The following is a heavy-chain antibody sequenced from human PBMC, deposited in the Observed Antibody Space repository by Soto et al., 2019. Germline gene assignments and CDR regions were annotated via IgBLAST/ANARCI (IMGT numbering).Heavy chain of an antibody. J-gene: IGHJ6*03. CDR2: IDKVGTDS. Sequence: EVQLVESGGGLVQPGGSLRLSCAASEFTCSGRSVHWVRQAPGKGLVWVSGIDKVGTDSTYADSVKGRFTSSRDNAKNTVYLQMTSLRVEDTAVYYCARGWFGPDVWGKGTTVTVSS. V-gene: IGHV3-74*01. CDR3: ARGWFGPDV. CDR1: EFTCSGRS. D-gene: IGHD3-10*01.